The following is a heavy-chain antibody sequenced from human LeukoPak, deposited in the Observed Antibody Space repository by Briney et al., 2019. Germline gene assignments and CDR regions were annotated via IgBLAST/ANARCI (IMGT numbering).Heavy chain of an antibody. CDR3: ARGADGVSSNSRGWFDP. CDR2: IKQDGSEK. CDR1: GFTFSTYW. J-gene: IGHJ5*02. D-gene: IGHD2-15*01. Sequence: GGSLRLSCAASGFTFSTYWMSWVRQAPGKGLEWVANIKQDGSEKYYVDSVKGRFTISRDNAKNSLYLQMNSLRAEDTAVYSCARGADGVSSNSRGWFDPWGQGTLVTVSS. V-gene: IGHV3-7*01.